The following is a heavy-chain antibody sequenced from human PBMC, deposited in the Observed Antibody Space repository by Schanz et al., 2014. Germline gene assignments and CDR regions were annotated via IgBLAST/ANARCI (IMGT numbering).Heavy chain of an antibody. Sequence: QVQLVESGGGVVQPGRSLRLSCAASGFTFSNYAMHWVRQAPGKGLEWVAFISYDGSNKYYADSVKGRMTVSRDTSKNALFLQMNNLRAEDTAVYYCASPPISVAGRLADYWGQGILVAVSS. J-gene: IGHJ4*02. D-gene: IGHD6-19*01. CDR2: ISYDGSNK. CDR1: GFTFSNYA. V-gene: IGHV3-30*14. CDR3: ASPPISVAGRLADY.